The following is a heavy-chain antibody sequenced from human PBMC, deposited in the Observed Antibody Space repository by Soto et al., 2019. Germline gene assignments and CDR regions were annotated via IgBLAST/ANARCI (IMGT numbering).Heavy chain of an antibody. CDR2: IWYDGSNK. CDR3: ARDMAAAGHYYGMDV. CDR1: GFTFSSYG. J-gene: IGHJ6*02. D-gene: IGHD6-13*01. V-gene: IGHV3-33*01. Sequence: GGSLRLSCAASGFTFSSYGMHWVRQAPGKGLEWVAVIWYDGSNKYYADSVKGRFTISRDNSKNTLYLQMNSLRAEDTAVYYCARDMAAAGHYYGMDVWGQGTTVTVSS.